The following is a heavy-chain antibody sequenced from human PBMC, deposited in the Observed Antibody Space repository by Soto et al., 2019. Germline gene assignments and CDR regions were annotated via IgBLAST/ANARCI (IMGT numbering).Heavy chain of an antibody. CDR2: IYHSGST. CDR1: GGSISSGGYS. V-gene: IGHV4-30-2*01. D-gene: IGHD3-16*01. J-gene: IGHJ4*02. Sequence: SETLSLTCAVSGGSISSGGYSWSWIRQPPGKGLEWIGYIYHSGSTYYNPSLKSRVTISVDRSKNQFSLKLSSVTAADTAVYYCARSARFRGYYFDCWGQGILVTVSS. CDR3: ARSARFRGYYFDC.